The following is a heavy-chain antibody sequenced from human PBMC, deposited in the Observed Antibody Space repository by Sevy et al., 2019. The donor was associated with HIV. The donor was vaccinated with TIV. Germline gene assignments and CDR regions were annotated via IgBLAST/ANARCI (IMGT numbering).Heavy chain of an antibody. CDR1: GDSISSGGFS. CDR2: IYLTGAT. J-gene: IGHJ5*02. Sequence: SETLSLTCAVSGDSISSGGFSWSWIRQPPGKALEWIGNIYLTGATYYNPSLRRRLILSLDKSKNQFSLTLTSVTVADTAVYFCARSLIVVLPTASPWFDPWGPGTLVTDSS. D-gene: IGHD2-15*01. V-gene: IGHV4-30-2*01. CDR3: ARSLIVVLPTASPWFDP.